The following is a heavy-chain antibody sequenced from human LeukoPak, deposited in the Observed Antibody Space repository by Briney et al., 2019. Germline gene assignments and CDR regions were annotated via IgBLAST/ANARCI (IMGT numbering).Heavy chain of an antibody. CDR3: ARDSPHSYYSDSSGYFDY. V-gene: IGHV4-59*01. Sequence: PSETLSLTCTVSGGSIISYYWSWIRQPPGKGLEWIGYIYYSGSTNYNPSLKSRVTISLDTSKNQFSLKLSSVTAADTALYFCARDSPHSYYSDSSGYFDYWGQGTLVSVSS. CDR1: GGSIISYY. CDR2: IYYSGST. J-gene: IGHJ4*02. D-gene: IGHD3-22*01.